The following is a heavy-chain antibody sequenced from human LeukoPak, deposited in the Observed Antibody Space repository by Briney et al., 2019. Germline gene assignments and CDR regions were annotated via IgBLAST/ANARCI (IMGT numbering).Heavy chain of an antibody. CDR2: IYPGDSDS. Sequence: GESLKISCKGSGYSFTNYWIAWVRQMPGKGLEWMGIIYPGDSDSRYSPSFQGQVTISVDKSISTAYLQWNSLKASDTAIYYCARFRDDFPDYWGQGTLIIVSS. J-gene: IGHJ4*02. CDR3: ARFRDDFPDY. V-gene: IGHV5-51*01. D-gene: IGHD5-24*01. CDR1: GYSFTNYW.